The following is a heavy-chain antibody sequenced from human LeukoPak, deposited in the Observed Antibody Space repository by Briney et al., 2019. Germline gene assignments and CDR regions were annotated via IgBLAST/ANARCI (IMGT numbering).Heavy chain of an antibody. D-gene: IGHD6-13*01. Sequence: SETLSLTCAVYGGSFSGYYWSWIRQPPGKGLEWIGEINHSGSTNYNPSLKSRVTISVDMSKNQFSLKLSSVTAADTAVYYCARDARIAAAGPNFDYWGQGTLVTVSS. CDR3: ARDARIAAAGPNFDY. CDR2: INHSGST. J-gene: IGHJ4*02. CDR1: GGSFSGYY. V-gene: IGHV4-34*01.